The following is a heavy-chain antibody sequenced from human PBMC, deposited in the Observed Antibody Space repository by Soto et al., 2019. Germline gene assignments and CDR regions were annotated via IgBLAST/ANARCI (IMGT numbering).Heavy chain of an antibody. Sequence: EVQLEESGGGLVQPGGSLRLSCAASGFTLSMYWMHWVRQVPGKGLLWVSRVSGDGSDKNYADSVKGRFTISRDNAKNTLYLEMNGLGAEDSAVYDCGSALGYASGAAYWGRGTLVTVSS. V-gene: IGHV3-74*01. CDR2: VSGDGSDK. D-gene: IGHD6-19*01. J-gene: IGHJ4*02. CDR3: GSALGYASGAAY. CDR1: GFTLSMYW.